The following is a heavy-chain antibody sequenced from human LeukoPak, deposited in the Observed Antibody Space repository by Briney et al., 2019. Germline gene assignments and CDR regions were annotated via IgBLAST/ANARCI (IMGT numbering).Heavy chain of an antibody. V-gene: IGHV3-23*01. Sequence: GGSLRLSCAASGFTFSRSAMSWVRQAPGKGLEWVSAISGSGSNTYYADSVKGRFTISRDNSKNTLYLQMNSLRAEDTAVYYCAKDRGLIGPMDYWGQGTLVTVSS. CDR3: AKDRGLIGPMDY. CDR2: ISGSGSNT. CDR1: GFTFSRSA. D-gene: IGHD3-10*01. J-gene: IGHJ4*02.